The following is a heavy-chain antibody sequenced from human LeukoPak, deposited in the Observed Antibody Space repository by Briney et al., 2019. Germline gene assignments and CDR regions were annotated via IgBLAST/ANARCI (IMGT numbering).Heavy chain of an antibody. D-gene: IGHD1-26*01. CDR1: GYNFTSYW. CDR3: ARRGREGPRYYGMDV. Sequence: GESLQISCKGSGYNFTSYWIGGVRQVPGKGLEWMGIIYPGDSDTRYSPSFQGQVTISADKSISTAYLQWSSLKASDTAMYYCARRGREGPRYYGMDVWGKGTTVTVSS. V-gene: IGHV5-51*01. CDR2: IYPGDSDT. J-gene: IGHJ6*04.